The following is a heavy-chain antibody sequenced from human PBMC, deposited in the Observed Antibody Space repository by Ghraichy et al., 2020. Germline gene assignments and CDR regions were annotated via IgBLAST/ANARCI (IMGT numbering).Heavy chain of an antibody. CDR2: MNPNSGNT. D-gene: IGHD1-26*01. J-gene: IGHJ6*02. Sequence: ASVKVSCKASGYTFTSYDINWVRQATGQGLEWMGWMNPNSGNTGYAQKFQGRVTMTRNTSISTAYMELSSLRSEDTAVYYCARVPSWSYWTPIYYYYYGMYVWGQGTTVTVSS. CDR3: ARVPSWSYWTPIYYYYYGMYV. V-gene: IGHV1-8*01. CDR1: GYTFTSYD.